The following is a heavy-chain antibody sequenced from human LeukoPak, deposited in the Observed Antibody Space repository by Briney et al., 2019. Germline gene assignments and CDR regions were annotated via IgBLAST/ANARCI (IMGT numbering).Heavy chain of an antibody. Sequence: SQTLSLTCANSGDSASSNSASWNWIRQSPSRGLEWLGRTYYRSKWYNDYAVSVKSRITINPDTLKNHFSLQLNSVTPEDTAVYYCARQIGVAGSNCFDPWGQGTLVTVSS. CDR1: GDSASSNSAS. D-gene: IGHD6-19*01. CDR2: TYYRSKWYN. CDR3: ARQIGVAGSNCFDP. J-gene: IGHJ5*02. V-gene: IGHV6-1*01.